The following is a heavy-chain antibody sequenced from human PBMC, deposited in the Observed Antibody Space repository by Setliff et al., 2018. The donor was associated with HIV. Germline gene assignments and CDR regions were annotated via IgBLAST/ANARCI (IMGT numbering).Heavy chain of an antibody. Sequence: PGGSLRLSCAASGFTFSSYSMNWVRQAPGKGLEWVATIKQDGSQTYYVDSVTGRFTISRDNAVNTLYLQMNSLTVADTAIYFCARDGIDVTGTPNYWGQGTLVTVSS. J-gene: IGHJ4*02. D-gene: IGHD1-1*01. V-gene: IGHV3-7*03. CDR2: IKQDGSQT. CDR3: ARDGIDVTGTPNY. CDR1: GFTFSSYS.